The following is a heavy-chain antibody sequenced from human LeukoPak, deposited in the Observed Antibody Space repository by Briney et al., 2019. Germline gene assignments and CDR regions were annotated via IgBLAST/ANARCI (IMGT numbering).Heavy chain of an antibody. CDR3: ARDLAYGDAFDI. D-gene: IGHD4-17*01. Sequence: ASVEVSCKASGYTFTSYGISWVRQAPGQGLEWMGWISAYNGNTNYAQKLQGRVTMTTDTSTSTAYMELRSLRSDDTAVYYCARDLAYGDAFDIWGQGTMVTVSS. J-gene: IGHJ3*02. CDR2: ISAYNGNT. V-gene: IGHV1-18*01. CDR1: GYTFTSYG.